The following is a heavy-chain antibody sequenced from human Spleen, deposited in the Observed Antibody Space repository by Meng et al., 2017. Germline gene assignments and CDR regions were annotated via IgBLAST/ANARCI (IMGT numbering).Heavy chain of an antibody. CDR2: INHSGST. CDR1: GGTFSGYY. V-gene: IGHV4-34*01. CDR3: ARGPTTMAHDFDY. Sequence: QVQLQQCGAGLLKPSETLSLTCAVYGGTFSGYYWTWIRQSPGKGLEWIGEINHSGSTNYNPSLKSRVTISVDTSQNNLSLKLSSVTAADSAVYYCARGPTTMAHDFDYWGQGTLVTVSS. D-gene: IGHD4-11*01. J-gene: IGHJ4*02.